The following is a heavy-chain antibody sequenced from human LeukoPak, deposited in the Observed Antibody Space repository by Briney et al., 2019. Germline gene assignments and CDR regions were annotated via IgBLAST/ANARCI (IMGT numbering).Heavy chain of an antibody. V-gene: IGHV4-61*02. Sequence: SQTLSLTCTVSGGSISSGSYYWSWIRQPAGKGLEWIGRIYTSGSTNYNPSLKSRVTISVDTSKNQFSLKLSSVTAADTAVYYCARTTRTERFSRYFDWYYYYYMDVWGKGTTVTVSS. J-gene: IGHJ6*03. CDR3: ARTTRTERFSRYFDWYYYYYMDV. D-gene: IGHD3-9*01. CDR1: GGSISSGSYY. CDR2: IYTSGST.